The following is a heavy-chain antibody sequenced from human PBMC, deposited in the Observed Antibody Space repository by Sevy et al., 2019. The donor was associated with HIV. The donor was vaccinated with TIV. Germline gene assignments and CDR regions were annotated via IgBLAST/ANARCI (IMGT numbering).Heavy chain of an antibody. J-gene: IGHJ6*02. V-gene: IGHV3-21*01. CDR2: ISSSSSYI. CDR1: GFTFSSDS. D-gene: IGHD2-2*01. CDR3: ARDLSVAVPAASYYYGMDV. Sequence: GGSLRLSCAASGFTFSSDSMNWVHQAPGKALEWVSSISSSSSYIYYADSVKGRFTISRDNAKNSLYLQMNSLRAEDRAVYYCARDLSVAVPAASYYYGMDVWGQGTTVTVSS.